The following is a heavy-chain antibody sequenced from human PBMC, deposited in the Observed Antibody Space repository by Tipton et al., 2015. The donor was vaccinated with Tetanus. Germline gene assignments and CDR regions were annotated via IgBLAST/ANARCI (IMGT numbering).Heavy chain of an antibody. D-gene: IGHD3-3*01. CDR3: ARGKYYDFWSGYLARAYYFDY. V-gene: IGHV3-21*01. CDR1: GFTFSSYS. Sequence: SLRLSCAASGFTFSSYSMNWVRQAPGKGLEWVSSISSSSSYIYYADSVKGRFTISRDNAKNSLYLQMNSLRAEDTAVYYCARGKYYDFWSGYLARAYYFDYWGQGTLVTVSS. J-gene: IGHJ4*02. CDR2: ISSSSSYI.